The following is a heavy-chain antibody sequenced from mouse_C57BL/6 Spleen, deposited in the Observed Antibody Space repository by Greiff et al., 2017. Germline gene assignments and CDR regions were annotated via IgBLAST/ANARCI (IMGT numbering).Heavy chain of an antibody. CDR2: IYPGDGVT. CDR1: GYAFSSYW. CDR3: AREVKQGVHYFDY. Sequence: VQLQQSGAELVKPGASVKISCKASGYAFSSYWMNWVKQRPGKGLEWIGQIYPGDGVTNYNGKFKGKATLTADKSSSTAYMQLSSLTSEDSAVYFCAREVKQGVHYFDYWGQGTTLTVSS. J-gene: IGHJ2*01. D-gene: IGHD2-14*01. V-gene: IGHV1-80*01.